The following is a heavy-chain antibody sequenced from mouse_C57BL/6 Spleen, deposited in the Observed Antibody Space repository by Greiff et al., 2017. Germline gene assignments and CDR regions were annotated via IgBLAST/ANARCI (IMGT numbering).Heavy chain of an antibody. CDR1: GYAFTNYL. Sequence: QVQLQQSGAELVRPGTSVKVSCKASGYAFTNYLIEWVKQRPGQGLEWIGVINPGSGGTNYNEKFKGKATLTADKSSSTAYMQHSSLTSEDSAVYVCARREGDGYFDYWGQGTTLTVSS. CDR3: ARREGDGYFDY. CDR2: INPGSGGT. D-gene: IGHD2-3*01. J-gene: IGHJ2*01. V-gene: IGHV1-54*01.